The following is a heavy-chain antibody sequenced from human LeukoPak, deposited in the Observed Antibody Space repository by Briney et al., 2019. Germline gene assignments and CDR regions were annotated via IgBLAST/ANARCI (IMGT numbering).Heavy chain of an antibody. D-gene: IGHD3-3*01. CDR1: GFTFSSYS. CDR3: AGLRFLEWSVDP. V-gene: IGHV3-21*01. Sequence: GGSLRLSCAASGFTFSSYSMNWVRQAPGKGLEWVSSISSSSSYIYYADSVKGRFTISRDNAKNSLYLQMNSLRAEDTAVYYCAGLRFLEWSVDPWGQGTLVTVSS. J-gene: IGHJ5*02. CDR2: ISSSSSYI.